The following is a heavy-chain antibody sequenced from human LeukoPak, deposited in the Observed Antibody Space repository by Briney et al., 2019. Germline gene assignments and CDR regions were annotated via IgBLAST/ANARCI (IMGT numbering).Heavy chain of an antibody. D-gene: IGHD5-12*01. V-gene: IGHV3-9*01. Sequence: GGSLRLSCAASGFTFDDYAMHWVRHAPGKGLEWVAGLSWSSGNIGYADSLKGRFTSSRDNAENSLHLQMNSLRTEDTALYFCARDAWRRAFNYGMDVWGQGTTVAVSS. CDR2: LSWSSGNI. J-gene: IGHJ6*02. CDR3: ARDAWRRAFNYGMDV. CDR1: GFTFDDYA.